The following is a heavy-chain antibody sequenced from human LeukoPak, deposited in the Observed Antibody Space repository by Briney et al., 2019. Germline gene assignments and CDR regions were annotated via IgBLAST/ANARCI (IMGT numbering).Heavy chain of an antibody. CDR2: ISSSSSTI. CDR1: GFTFSSYS. V-gene: IGHV3-48*04. D-gene: IGHD3-22*01. J-gene: IGHJ6*02. CDR3: ARDRGYYYDSSGYGPAYYYGMDV. Sequence: PGGSLRLSCAASGFTFSSYSMNWVRQAPGKGLEWVSYISSSSSTIYYADSVKGRFTISRDNAKNSLYLQMNSLRAEDTAVYYCARDRGYYYDSSGYGPAYYYGMDVWGQGTTVTVSS.